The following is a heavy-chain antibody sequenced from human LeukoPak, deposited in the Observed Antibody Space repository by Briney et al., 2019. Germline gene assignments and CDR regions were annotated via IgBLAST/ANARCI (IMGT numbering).Heavy chain of an antibody. Sequence: ASVKVSCKASGYTFTGYYMHWVRQAPGQGLEWMGWTNPNSGGTNYAQKFQGRVTMTRDTSISTAYMELSRLRSDDTAVYYCARDGRYCSGGSCYPRGIAVAVDWYFDLWGRGTLVTVSS. CDR1: GYTFTGYY. D-gene: IGHD2-15*01. V-gene: IGHV1-2*02. CDR2: TNPNSGGT. CDR3: ARDGRYCSGGSCYPRGIAVAVDWYFDL. J-gene: IGHJ2*01.